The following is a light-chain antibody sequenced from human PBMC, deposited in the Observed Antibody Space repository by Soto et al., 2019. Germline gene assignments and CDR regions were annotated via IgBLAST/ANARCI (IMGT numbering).Light chain of an antibody. CDR1: QSISSW. Sequence: DIQMTQSPSTLSASVGDRVTITCRASQSISSWLAWYQQKPGKAPKLLIYDASSLESGVPSRFSGSGSGTEFILTISSLQPDDFATYYCQQYNSYSLFGGGTKVDIK. CDR2: DAS. J-gene: IGKJ4*01. V-gene: IGKV1-5*01. CDR3: QQYNSYSL.